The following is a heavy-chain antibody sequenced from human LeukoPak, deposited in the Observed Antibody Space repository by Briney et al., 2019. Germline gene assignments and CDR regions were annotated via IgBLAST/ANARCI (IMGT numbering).Heavy chain of an antibody. CDR3: ARDLSGVTGYTYGRGIDY. CDR1: GFTFSSYW. Sequence: GGSLRLSCAASGFTFSSYWMSWVRQAPGKGLEWVANIKKDGSEKYYVDSVKGRFTISRDNAKTSLYLQMNSLRAEDTAVYYCARDLSGVTGYTYGRGIDYWGRGTLVTVSS. D-gene: IGHD5-18*01. V-gene: IGHV3-7*01. CDR2: IKKDGSEK. J-gene: IGHJ4*02.